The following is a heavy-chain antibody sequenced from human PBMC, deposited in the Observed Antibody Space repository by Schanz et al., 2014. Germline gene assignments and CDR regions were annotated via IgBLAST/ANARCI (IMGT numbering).Heavy chain of an antibody. CDR1: GYTFTSYG. CDR2: ISAYNGNT. CDR3: ARDAADFYDILTEEDY. V-gene: IGHV1-18*01. Sequence: QVQLVQSGAAVKKPGASVKVSCKASGYTFTSYGISWVRQAPGQGLEWMGWISAYNGNTKYPQKLQGRVPMTTDTSTSTAYMELRSLRSDDTAVYYCARDAADFYDILTEEDYWGQGTLVTVSS. J-gene: IGHJ4*02. D-gene: IGHD3-9*01.